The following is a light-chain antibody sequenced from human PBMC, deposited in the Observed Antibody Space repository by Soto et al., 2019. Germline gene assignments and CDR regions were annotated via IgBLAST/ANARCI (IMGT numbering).Light chain of an antibody. Sequence: EIVLTQSPATLSLSPGERATLSCRASQSVSSYLAWYQQKPGQAPRLLIYDASNRATGIPARFSGNGFGTDFTLTISSLEPEDFAVYYCQQRSSGPTFGPGTKVDI. CDR3: QQRSSGPT. V-gene: IGKV3-11*01. CDR2: DAS. J-gene: IGKJ3*01. CDR1: QSVSSY.